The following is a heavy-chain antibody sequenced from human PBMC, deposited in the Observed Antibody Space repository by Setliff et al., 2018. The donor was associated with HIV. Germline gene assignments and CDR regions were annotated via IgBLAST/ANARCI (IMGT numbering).Heavy chain of an antibody. CDR3: ARAVIRREDRGMWTKLWSAPNHMDV. CDR2: TYTSGST. V-gene: IGHV4-4*09. J-gene: IGHJ6*03. D-gene: IGHD3-10*01. CDR1: GGSISSYY. Sequence: SETLSLTCTVSGGSISSYYWSWIRQSPGKGLEWIGYTYTSGSTNYNHNPSLKSRVTISVDTSKNRFSLKLSSVTAADTAVYYCARAVIRREDRGMWTKLWSAPNHMDVWGKGITVTVSS.